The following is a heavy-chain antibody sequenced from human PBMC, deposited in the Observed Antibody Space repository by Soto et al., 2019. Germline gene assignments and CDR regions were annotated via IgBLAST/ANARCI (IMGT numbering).Heavy chain of an antibody. J-gene: IGHJ5*02. CDR2: IVPMFGTA. CDR1: GVTFGNSA. V-gene: IGHV1-69*12. D-gene: IGHD3-3*01. CDR3: ARDGDPESAFWIGHLGGGRFDP. Sequence: QVQLVQSGAEVKKPWSSVNVSCKTSGVTFGNSAVAWVRQAPGQGLAWMGGIVPMFGTANYAQKFQGRLTITADDSTSTGYMELRSLRSDDTAVYYCARDGDPESAFWIGHLGGGRFDPWGQGTLVTVSS.